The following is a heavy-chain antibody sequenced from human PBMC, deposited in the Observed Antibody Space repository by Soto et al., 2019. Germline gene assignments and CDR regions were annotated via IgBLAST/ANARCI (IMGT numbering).Heavy chain of an antibody. CDR1: GGSFSDYY. V-gene: IGHV4-34*01. D-gene: IGHD6-13*01. Sequence: SETLPLTGFADGGSFSDYYWWWIPDPPGEGLEWIGEINHSGFTSYNPSLKSRLTMSVDRSRSEVFLNLSSVTAADTAVYYCARFPCGKSSWTNLRYFETWGQGALVSVTS. CDR2: INHSGFT. J-gene: IGHJ5*02. CDR3: ARFPCGKSSWTNLRYFET.